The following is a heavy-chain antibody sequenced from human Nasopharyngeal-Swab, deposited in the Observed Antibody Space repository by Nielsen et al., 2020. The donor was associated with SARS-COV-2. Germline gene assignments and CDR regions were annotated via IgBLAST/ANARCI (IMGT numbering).Heavy chain of an antibody. Sequence: GGSLRLSCAAPGFTFSSYAMSWVRQAPGKGLEWVSAISGSGGSTYYADSVKGRFTISRDNSKNTLYLQMNSLRAEDTAVYYCASATVSSGWSNDAFDIWGQGTMVTVSS. J-gene: IGHJ3*02. CDR2: ISGSGGST. CDR1: GFTFSSYA. CDR3: ASATVSSGWSNDAFDI. V-gene: IGHV3-23*01. D-gene: IGHD6-19*01.